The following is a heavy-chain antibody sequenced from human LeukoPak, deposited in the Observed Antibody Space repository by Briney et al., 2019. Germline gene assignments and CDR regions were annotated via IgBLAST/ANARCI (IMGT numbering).Heavy chain of an antibody. CDR3: ARDESASLLHWFDP. V-gene: IGHV3-33*01. Sequence: GRSLRLSCAASGFTFSSYGMHWVRQAPGKGLEWVAVIWYDGSNKYYADSVKGRFTISRDNSKNTLYLQMNSLRAEDTAVYYCARDESASLLHWFDPWGQGTLVTVSS. CDR1: GFTFSSYG. J-gene: IGHJ5*02. CDR2: IWYDGSNK.